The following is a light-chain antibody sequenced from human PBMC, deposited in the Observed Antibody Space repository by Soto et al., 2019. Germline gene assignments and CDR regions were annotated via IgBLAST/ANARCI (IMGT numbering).Light chain of an antibody. CDR3: QVWDTNSGAG. J-gene: IGLJ2*01. CDR2: DDK. Sequence: SYELTQPPSVSVAPGQTAIITCGGDNLQTKNVHWYQQRPGQAPVLVIYDDKKRPSGIPERFSGSSSGNLATLTLIRVESRDEADYYCQVWDTNSGAGFGGGTKVTVL. V-gene: IGLV3-21*02. CDR1: NLQTKN.